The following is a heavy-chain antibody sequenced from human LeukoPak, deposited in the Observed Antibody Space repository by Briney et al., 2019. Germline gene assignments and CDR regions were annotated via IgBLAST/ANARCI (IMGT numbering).Heavy chain of an antibody. CDR1: GGTFSSYA. CDR2: IIPIFGTA. Sequence: SVKVSCKASGGTFSSYAISWVRQAPGQGLEWMGGIIPIFGTANYAQKFQGRVTITADKSTSTAYMELSSLRSEDTAVYYCARAYGSGSYSLIYWGQGTLVTVSS. CDR3: ARAYGSGSYSLIY. J-gene: IGHJ4*02. D-gene: IGHD3-10*01. V-gene: IGHV1-69*06.